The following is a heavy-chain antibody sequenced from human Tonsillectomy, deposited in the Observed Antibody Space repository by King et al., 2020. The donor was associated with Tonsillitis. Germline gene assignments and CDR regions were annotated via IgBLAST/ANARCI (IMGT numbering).Heavy chain of an antibody. V-gene: IGHV3-66*01. CDR3: AGTTPNNRHHYYYMDV. Sequence: VQLVESGGGLVQPGGSLRLSCAASGFTVSSNYMNWVRQAPGKGLEWVSVMFSGGATYYADSVKGRLTISRDNSKNTLYLQMNSLRAEDTAVYYCAGTTPNNRHHYYYMDVWGKGPTFSVSS. J-gene: IGHJ6*03. CDR2: MFSGGAT. CDR1: GFTVSSNY. D-gene: IGHD4-17*01.